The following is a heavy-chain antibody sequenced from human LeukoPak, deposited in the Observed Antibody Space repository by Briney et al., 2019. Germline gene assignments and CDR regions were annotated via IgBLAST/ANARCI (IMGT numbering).Heavy chain of an antibody. J-gene: IGHJ2*01. V-gene: IGHV4-4*09. CDR2: IYTSGST. D-gene: IGHD2-8*01. CDR1: GGSISSYY. CDR3: ARQVYCTNGICYNRWYFDL. Sequence: PSETLSLTCTVSGGSISSYYWSWIRQPPGKGLEWIGYIYTSGSTNYNPSLKSRVTIAVDTSKDQFSLKLSSVTAADTAVYYCARQVYCTNGICYNRWYFDLWGRGTLVTVSS.